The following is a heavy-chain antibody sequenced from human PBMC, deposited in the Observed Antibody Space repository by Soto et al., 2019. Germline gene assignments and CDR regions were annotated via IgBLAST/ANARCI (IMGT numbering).Heavy chain of an antibody. CDR1: GVSISGYY. CDR2: MYIIGST. CDR3: ASDQINLNFFDF. V-gene: IGHV4-4*07. Sequence: QMQLQESGPGLVKPSETLSLTCTVSGVSISGYYWTWIRQTAGKGLEWIGRMYIIGSTNYNPSLKSRVTMSVDTSKNHFSLKLRSVTASDTAVYYCASDQINLNFFDFWGQGTMVTVSS. J-gene: IGHJ3*01.